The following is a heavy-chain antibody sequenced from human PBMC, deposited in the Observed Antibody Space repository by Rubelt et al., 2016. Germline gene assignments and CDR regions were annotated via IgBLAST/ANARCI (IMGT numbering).Heavy chain of an antibody. J-gene: IGHJ5*02. V-gene: IGHV4-34*01. Sequence: QVQLQQWGAGLLKPSETLSLTCAVYGGSFSGYYWSWIRQPPGKGLEWIGYIYYSGSTYYNPSLKSRVTISVDTSKNQFSLKLSSVTAADTAVYYCAREDYDILTGYPYNWFDPWGQGTLVTVSS. D-gene: IGHD3-9*01. CDR3: AREDYDILTGYPYNWFDP. CDR1: GGSFSGYY. CDR2: IYYSGST.